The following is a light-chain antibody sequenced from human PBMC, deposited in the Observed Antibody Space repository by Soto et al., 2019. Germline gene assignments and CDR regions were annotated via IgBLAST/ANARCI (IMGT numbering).Light chain of an antibody. V-gene: IGLV2-8*01. CDR2: EVS. J-gene: IGLJ2*01. Sequence: QSVLTQPPSASGSPGQSVTISCTGTSSDVGGYNYVSWYQQHPGKAPKLMIYEVSKRPSGVPDRFSGSKSGNTASLTVSGLQAEDEADYYCSSYAGGNHGVFGGGTELTV. CDR3: SSYAGGNHGV. CDR1: SSDVGGYNY.